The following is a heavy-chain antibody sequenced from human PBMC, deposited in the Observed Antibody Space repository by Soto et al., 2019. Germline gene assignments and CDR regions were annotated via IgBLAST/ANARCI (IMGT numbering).Heavy chain of an antibody. D-gene: IGHD2-2*01. CDR3: ARDGLYCSSTSCYLGATRIAAAAKWFDP. Sequence: PSETLSLTCAVSGYSISSGYYWGWIRQAPVKGLECIGSIYHSGSTYYNPSLKSRVTISVDTAKNQFSLKMRSVNAADTAVYYCARDGLYCSSTSCYLGATRIAAAAKWFDPWGQGTLVTVS. J-gene: IGHJ5*02. CDR1: GYSISSGYY. V-gene: IGHV4-38-2*02. CDR2: IYHSGST.